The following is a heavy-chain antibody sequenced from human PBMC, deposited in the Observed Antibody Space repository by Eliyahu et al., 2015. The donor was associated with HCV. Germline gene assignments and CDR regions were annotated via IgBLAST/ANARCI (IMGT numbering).Heavy chain of an antibody. Sequence: GGGLVQPGGSLRLSCAASGFTFSDHYMDWVRQAPGKGLEWVGRARNKANSYSTKYAASVKGRFSISRDDSKKSLYLQMKSLKTADTAVYYCVRVGPXGVDAFDIWGQGTTVTVSS. V-gene: IGHV3-72*01. D-gene: IGHD3-16*01. J-gene: IGHJ3*02. CDR3: VRVGPXGVDAFDI. CDR1: GFTFSDHY. CDR2: ARNKANSYST.